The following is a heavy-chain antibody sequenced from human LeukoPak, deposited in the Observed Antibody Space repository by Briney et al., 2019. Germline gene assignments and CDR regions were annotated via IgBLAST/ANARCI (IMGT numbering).Heavy chain of an antibody. D-gene: IGHD3-10*01. J-gene: IGHJ6*02. CDR2: ISYDGSNK. CDR3: RGYYYYYGMDV. V-gene: IGHV3-30*03. CDR1: GFTFSSYG. Sequence: GGSLRLSCAASGFTFSSYGMHWVRQAPGKGLEWVAVISYDGSNKYYADSVKGRFTISRDNSKNSLYLQMNSLRAEDTAVYYCRGYYYYYGMDVWGQGTTVTVSS.